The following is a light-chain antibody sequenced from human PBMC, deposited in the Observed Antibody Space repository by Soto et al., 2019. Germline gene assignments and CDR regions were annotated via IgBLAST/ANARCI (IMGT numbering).Light chain of an antibody. CDR3: CSYAGNRV. CDR2: DVS. V-gene: IGLV2-11*01. Sequence: SALTQPRSASGSPGQSVTISGTGTSSDVGEYDYFSWYQHHPGKAPKLMIYDVSQRPSGVPDRFSGCKSGSTASLTISELQAEDEADYYGCSYAGNRVFGGGTKRTVL. J-gene: IGLJ3*02. CDR1: SSDVGEYDY.